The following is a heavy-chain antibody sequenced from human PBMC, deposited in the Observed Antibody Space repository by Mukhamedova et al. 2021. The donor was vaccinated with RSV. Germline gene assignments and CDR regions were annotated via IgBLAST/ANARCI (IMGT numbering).Heavy chain of an antibody. D-gene: IGHD2-8*01. V-gene: IGHV3-30*04. CDR3: ARPLMGAADLGY. J-gene: IGHJ4*01. CDR2: ISYDGSNK. CDR1: FTFSSYA. Sequence: FTFSSYAMHWVRQAPGKGLEWVAVISYDGSNKYYADSVKGRFTISRDNSKNTLYLQMNSLRAEDTAVYYCARPLMGAADLGYWG.